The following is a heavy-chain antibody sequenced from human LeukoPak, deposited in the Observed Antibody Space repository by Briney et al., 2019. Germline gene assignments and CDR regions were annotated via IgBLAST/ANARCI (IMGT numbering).Heavy chain of an antibody. V-gene: IGHV1-18*01. CDR2: ISAYNGNT. CDR3: ARDPMAVAGSDFDY. D-gene: IGHD6-19*01. Sequence: ASVKVSCKAFGYTFTSYGISWVRQAPGQGLEWMGWISAYNGNTNYAQKLQGRVTMTTDTSTSTAYMELRSLRSDDTAVYYCARDPMAVAGSDFDYWGQGTLVTVSS. CDR1: GYTFTSYG. J-gene: IGHJ4*02.